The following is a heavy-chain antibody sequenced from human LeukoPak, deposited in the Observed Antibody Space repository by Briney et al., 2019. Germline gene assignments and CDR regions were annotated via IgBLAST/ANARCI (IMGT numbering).Heavy chain of an antibody. CDR2: ISSSGSTI. CDR1: GFTFSDYY. CDR3: ARGIAAAGSRDYYYYYMDV. V-gene: IGHV3-11*04. D-gene: IGHD6-13*01. J-gene: IGHJ6*03. Sequence: PGGSLRLSCAASGFTFSDYYMSWIRQAPGKGLEWVSYISSSGSTIYYADSVKGRFTISRDNAKNSLYLQMNSLRAEDTAVYYCARGIAAAGSRDYYYYYMDVWGKGTTVTVSS.